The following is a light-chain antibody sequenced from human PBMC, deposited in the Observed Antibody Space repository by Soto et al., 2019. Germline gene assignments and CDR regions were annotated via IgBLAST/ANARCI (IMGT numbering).Light chain of an antibody. CDR2: ATS. J-gene: IGKJ3*01. V-gene: IGKV3-15*01. CDR3: QRFISWPPLFT. CDR1: HTISSSY. Sequence: IVLTQSPGTLSLSPGERDTLCCRSCHTISSSYLAWYQQRPGQAPRLLIYATSTRATGVPARFSGRGFGSDFTLTIHKLQSEDFAIYYCQRFISWPPLFTFGPGTKVDIK.